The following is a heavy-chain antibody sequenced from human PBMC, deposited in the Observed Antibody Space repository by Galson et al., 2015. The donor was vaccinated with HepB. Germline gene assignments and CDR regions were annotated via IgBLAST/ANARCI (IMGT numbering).Heavy chain of an antibody. V-gene: IGHV1-18*01. CDR2: ISAYNGNT. CDR1: GYTFTSYG. D-gene: IGHD1-26*01. J-gene: IGHJ4*02. Sequence: SVKVSCKASGYTFTSYGISWVRQAPGQGLEWMGWISAYNGNTNYAQKLQGRVTMTTDTSTRTAYMELRSLRSDDTAVYYCSRDRGSGSYYVGVPNKAEVAIHLNYGGQGTLVTVSS. CDR3: SRDRGSGSYYVGVPNKAEVAIHLNY.